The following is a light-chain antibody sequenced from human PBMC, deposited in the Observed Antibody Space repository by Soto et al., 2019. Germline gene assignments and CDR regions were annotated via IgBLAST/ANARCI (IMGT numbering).Light chain of an antibody. CDR1: SSDVGAYTY. V-gene: IGLV2-8*01. CDR2: GVT. J-gene: IGLJ1*01. CDR3: SSYAGSNNYV. Sequence: QSALTPPPSASGSPGQSVTISCTGTSSDVGAYTYVSWYQQHPGKAPKLMIYGVTERPSGVPDRFSGSKSGNTASLTVSGLQTEDDTYYYCSSYAGSNNYVFGTGTKATVL.